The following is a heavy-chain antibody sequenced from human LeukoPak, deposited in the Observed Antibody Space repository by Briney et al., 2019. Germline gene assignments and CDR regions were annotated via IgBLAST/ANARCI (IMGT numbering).Heavy chain of an antibody. D-gene: IGHD2-2*01. CDR2: ISAYNGNT. J-gene: IGHJ4*02. CDR3: ARAKPRYCSSTSCPYLDY. V-gene: IGHV1-18*01. Sequence: ASVKVSCKASGYTFTSYGISWVRQAPGQGLEWMGWISAYNGNTNYAQKLQGRVTMTTDTSTSTAYMELRSLRSDDTAVYYCARAKPRYCSSTSCPYLDYWGQGTLVTVSS. CDR1: GYTFTSYG.